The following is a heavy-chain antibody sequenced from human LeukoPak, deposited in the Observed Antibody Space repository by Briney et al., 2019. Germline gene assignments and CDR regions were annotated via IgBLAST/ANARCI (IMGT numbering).Heavy chain of an antibody. Sequence: GGSLELSCAASGFRFSDADMHWVRKASGKGLELVGRITTNPKNYATAYDASVRGGFIITRDDSENTVYLQMNSLQTEDTAMYYCFKRMGGQAGDYYDMDVWGKGTTVTVSS. V-gene: IGHV3-73*01. J-gene: IGHJ6*04. CDR2: ITTNPKNYAT. CDR3: FKRMGGQAGDYYDMDV. D-gene: IGHD3-16*01. CDR1: GFRFSDAD.